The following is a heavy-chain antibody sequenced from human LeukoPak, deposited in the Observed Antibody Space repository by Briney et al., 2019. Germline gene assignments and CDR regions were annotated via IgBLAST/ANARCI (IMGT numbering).Heavy chain of an antibody. CDR1: GGTFSSYA. V-gene: IGHV1-69*13. Sequence: ASVKVSCKASGGTFSSYAISWVRQAPGQGLEWMRGIIPIFGTANYAQKFQGRVTITADESTSTAYMELSSLRSEDTAVYYCARVSGPLHNNSSSKGLKWEPRAFDIWGQGTMVTVAS. J-gene: IGHJ3*02. CDR3: ARVSGPLHNNSSSKGLKWEPRAFDI. CDR2: IIPIFGTA. D-gene: IGHD6-6*01.